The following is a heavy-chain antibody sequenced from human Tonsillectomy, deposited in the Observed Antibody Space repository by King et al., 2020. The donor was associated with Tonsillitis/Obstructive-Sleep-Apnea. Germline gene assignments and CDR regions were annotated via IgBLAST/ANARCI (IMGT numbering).Heavy chain of an antibody. V-gene: IGHV3-11*05. CDR3: ARDPTDYYASGNYYFDY. Sequence: QLVQSGGGLVKPGGSLRLSCAASGFTFSDFYMSWIRQAPGKGLEWVSYISSSSRYTSYADSVKGRFTISRDNAKNSLYLQMNSLRAEDTAVYYCARDPTDYYASGNYYFDYWGQGTLVTVSS. CDR2: ISSSSRYT. D-gene: IGHD3-10*01. J-gene: IGHJ4*02. CDR1: GFTFSDFY.